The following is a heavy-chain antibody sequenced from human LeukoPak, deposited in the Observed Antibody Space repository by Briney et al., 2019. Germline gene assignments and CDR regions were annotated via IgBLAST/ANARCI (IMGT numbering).Heavy chain of an antibody. Sequence: MTSETLSLTCTVSGGSISSGGYYWSWIRQPPGKGLEWIGYIYHSGSTYYNPSLKSRVTISVDRSKNQFSLKLSSVTAADTAVYYCARVGSGYYSDYWGQGTLVTVSS. J-gene: IGHJ4*02. V-gene: IGHV4-30-2*01. CDR2: IYHSGST. CDR3: ARVGSGYYSDY. CDR1: GGSISSGGYY. D-gene: IGHD3-22*01.